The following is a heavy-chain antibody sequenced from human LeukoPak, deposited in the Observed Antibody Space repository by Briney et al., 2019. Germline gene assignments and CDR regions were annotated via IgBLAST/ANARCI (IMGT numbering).Heavy chain of an antibody. Sequence: ASVKVSCKASGYTFTSYYMHWVRQAPGQGLEWMGIINPSGGSTSYAQKFQGRVTMTRDTSTSTVYMELSSLRSEDTAVYYCARGEVVVAAIIFVDALDIWGQGTMVTVSS. J-gene: IGHJ3*02. CDR3: ARGEVVVAAIIFVDALDI. V-gene: IGHV1-46*01. CDR2: INPSGGST. CDR1: GYTFTSYY. D-gene: IGHD2-15*01.